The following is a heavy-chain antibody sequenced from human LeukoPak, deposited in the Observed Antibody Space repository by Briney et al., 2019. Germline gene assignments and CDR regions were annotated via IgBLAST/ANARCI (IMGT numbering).Heavy chain of an antibody. CDR1: GGTFSSYA. CDR2: IIPIFGTA. CDR3: ARSSQEWLQSVIWFDP. Sequence: AASVKVSCKASGGTFSSYAISWVRQAPGQGLEWMGGIIPIFGTANYAQKFQGRVTITADESTSTAYMELSSLRSEDTAVYYCARSSQEWLQSVIWFDPWGQGTLVTVSS. D-gene: IGHD3-3*01. J-gene: IGHJ5*02. V-gene: IGHV1-69*13.